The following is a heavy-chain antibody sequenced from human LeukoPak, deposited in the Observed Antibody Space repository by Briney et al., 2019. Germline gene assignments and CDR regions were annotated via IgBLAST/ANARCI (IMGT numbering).Heavy chain of an antibody. CDR1: GFTFSSYS. Sequence: GGSLGLSCAASGFTFSSYSMNWVRQAPGKGLEWVSSISSSSSYIYYADSVKGRFTISRDNAKNSLYLQMNSLRAEDTAVYYCARSNWRYCSSTSCTYWGQGTLVTVSS. CDR2: ISSSSSYI. CDR3: ARSNWRYCSSTSCTY. J-gene: IGHJ4*02. V-gene: IGHV3-21*01. D-gene: IGHD2-2*01.